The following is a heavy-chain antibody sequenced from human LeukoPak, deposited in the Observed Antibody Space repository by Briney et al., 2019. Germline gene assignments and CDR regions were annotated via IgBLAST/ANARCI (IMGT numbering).Heavy chain of an antibody. D-gene: IGHD3-22*01. CDR3: ARDLALNYYDSSGYSDY. Sequence: GGSLRLSCVASGFPFSSYWMTWVRQAPGKGLEWVAVISYDGSNKYYADSVKGRFTISRDNSKNTLYLQMNSLRAEDTAVYYCARDLALNYYDSSGYSDYWGQGTLVTVSS. CDR1: GFPFSSYW. V-gene: IGHV3-30-3*01. CDR2: ISYDGSNK. J-gene: IGHJ4*02.